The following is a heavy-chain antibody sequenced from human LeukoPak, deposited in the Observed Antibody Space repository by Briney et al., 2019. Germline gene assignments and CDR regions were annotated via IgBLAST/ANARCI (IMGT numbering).Heavy chain of an antibody. D-gene: IGHD3-16*01. J-gene: IGHJ4*02. V-gene: IGHV3-74*01. Sequence: HPGGSLRLSCAASGFTFSSYWMHWVRQAPGKGLVWVSRISIDGSSTSYADSVKGRFTISRDNAKNSLYLQMSSLRTEDTAFYHCAKDLGQAPASFDYWGQGTLVTVSS. CDR3: AKDLGQAPASFDY. CDR1: GFTFSSYW. CDR2: ISIDGSST.